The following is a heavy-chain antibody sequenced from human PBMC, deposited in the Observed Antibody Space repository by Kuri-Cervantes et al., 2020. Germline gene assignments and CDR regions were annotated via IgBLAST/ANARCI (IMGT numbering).Heavy chain of an antibody. J-gene: IGHJ4*02. CDR2: IIPIFGTA. D-gene: IGHD3-3*01. V-gene: IGHV1-69*13. CDR3: ASGVGSPTYFDY. Sequence: SVKVSCKASGYTFTSYGISWVRQAPGQGLEWMGGIIPIFGTANYAQKFQGRVTITADESTSTAYMELSSLRSEGTAVYYCASGVGSPTYFDYWGQGTLVTVSS. CDR1: GYTFTSYG.